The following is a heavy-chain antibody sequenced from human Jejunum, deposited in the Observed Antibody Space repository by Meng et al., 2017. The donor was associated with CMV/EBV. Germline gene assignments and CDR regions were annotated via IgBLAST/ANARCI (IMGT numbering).Heavy chain of an antibody. V-gene: IGHV3-33*01. J-gene: IGHJ4*02. CDR1: GFPLHSYG. D-gene: IGHD3-22*01. CDR3: ARDNDGSSHYSQFDY. CDR2: LWYDGSRQ. Sequence: SGFPLHSYGIPWVRQFPGKGLEWVAVLWYDGSRQYFADSVQGRFSISRDDSKNTVYLQMNSLRAEDTAVYYCARDNDGSSHYSQFDYWGQGTLVTVSS.